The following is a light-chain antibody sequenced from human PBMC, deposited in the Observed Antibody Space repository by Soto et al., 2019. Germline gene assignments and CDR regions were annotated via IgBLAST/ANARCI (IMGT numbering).Light chain of an antibody. CDR2: WAS. CDR1: QSVLYTSNNKNY. CDR3: QQYYSIPWT. V-gene: IGKV4-1*01. J-gene: IGKJ1*01. Sequence: DIVMTQSPDSLAVSLGERATINCKSGQSVLYTSNNKNYLAWYQRKPGQPPKLLIYWASTRQIGVPDRFSGSGSGTDFTPTISSLQAEDVAVYYCQQYYSIPWTFGQGTKVEIK.